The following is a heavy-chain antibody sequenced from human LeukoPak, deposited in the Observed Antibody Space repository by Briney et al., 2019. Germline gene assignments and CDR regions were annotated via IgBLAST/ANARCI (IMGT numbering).Heavy chain of an antibody. V-gene: IGHV3-21*04. J-gene: IGHJ4*02. CDR2: ISSSSIYI. CDR3: AKRRYDSSGHFDS. CDR1: GLTLSSYS. D-gene: IGHD3-22*01. Sequence: GGSLRLSCAASGLTLSSYSMKWVRQAPGKGLEWVSSISSSSIYIYYADSVKGRFTISRDNAKNTLYMRMSSLRAEDTAVYYCAKRRYDSSGHFDSWGQGTLVTVSS.